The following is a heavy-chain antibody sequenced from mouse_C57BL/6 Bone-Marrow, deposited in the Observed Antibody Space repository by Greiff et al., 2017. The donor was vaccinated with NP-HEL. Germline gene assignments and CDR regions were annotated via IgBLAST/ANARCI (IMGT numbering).Heavy chain of an antibody. D-gene: IGHD3-2*02. CDR3: NRQLRLRRNYAMDY. J-gene: IGHJ4*01. Sequence: VQLQESGAELVRPGASVTLSCKASGYTFTDYEMHWVQQTPVHGLEWIGAIDPETGGTAYNQKFKGKAILTADKSSSTAYMELRSLTSEDSAVYYSNRQLRLRRNYAMDYWGQGTSVTVSS. CDR1: GYTFTDYE. V-gene: IGHV1-15*01. CDR2: IDPETGGT.